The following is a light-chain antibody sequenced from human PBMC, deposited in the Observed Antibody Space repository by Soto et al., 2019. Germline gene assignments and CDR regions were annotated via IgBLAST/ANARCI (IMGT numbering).Light chain of an antibody. J-gene: IGKJ3*01. CDR3: QQYYSTPFT. V-gene: IGKV4-1*01. Sequence: DIVMTHSPDSLAVSLGERATINCKSSQSVLYSSNNKNYLAWYQQNPGQPPKLLIYWASTRESGVPDRLSGSGSGTDFTLTVSSLQAEYVAVYYCQQYYSTPFTFGPGTKVDIK. CDR2: WAS. CDR1: QSVLYSSNNKNY.